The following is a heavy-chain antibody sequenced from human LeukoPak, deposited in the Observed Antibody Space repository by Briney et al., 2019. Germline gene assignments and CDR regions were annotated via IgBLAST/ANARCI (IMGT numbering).Heavy chain of an antibody. CDR2: ISSSSNYI. Sequence: PGGSLRLSCAASGFTFSSYSMNWVRQAPGQGLEWVSSISSSSNYIYYADSVKGRFTISRDNAKNSLYLQLNSLRAEDTAVYYCARDKTTVVTPFDYWGQGTLVTVSS. D-gene: IGHD4-23*01. CDR3: ARDKTTVVTPFDY. V-gene: IGHV3-21*01. J-gene: IGHJ4*02. CDR1: GFTFSSYS.